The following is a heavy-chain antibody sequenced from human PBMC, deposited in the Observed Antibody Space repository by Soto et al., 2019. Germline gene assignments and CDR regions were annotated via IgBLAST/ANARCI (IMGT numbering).Heavy chain of an antibody. D-gene: IGHD4-17*01. J-gene: IGHJ4*02. V-gene: IGHV1-18*04. CDR3: ARDPHYCGDYAEVSGGFDY. CDR1: GYTFSNYG. Sequence: ASVKVSCKTSGYTFSNYGVSWVRQAPGQGLQWVGWISGYNGNTNYALSHQLQGRVTMTRDTSTSTAYMELRSLRSDDTAVYYCARDPHYCGDYAEVSGGFDYWGQGTLVTVSS. CDR2: ISGYNGNT.